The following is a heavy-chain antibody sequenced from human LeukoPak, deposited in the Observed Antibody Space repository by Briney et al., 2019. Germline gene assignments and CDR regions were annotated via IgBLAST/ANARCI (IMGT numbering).Heavy chain of an antibody. J-gene: IGHJ4*02. CDR1: GFTFSSYA. V-gene: IGHV3-23*01. CDR2: VSGSGGST. CDR3: ARYSGITIFGVVIINPGYFDY. Sequence: GGSLRLSCAASGFTFSSYAMSWVRQAPGKGLEWVSAVSGSGGSTYYADSVKGRFTISRDNSKNTLYLQMNSLRAEDTAVYYCARYSGITIFGVVIINPGYFDYWGQGALVTVSS. D-gene: IGHD3-3*01.